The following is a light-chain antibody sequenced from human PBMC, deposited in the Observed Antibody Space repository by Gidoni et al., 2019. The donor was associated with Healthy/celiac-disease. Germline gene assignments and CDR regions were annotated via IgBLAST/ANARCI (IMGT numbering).Light chain of an antibody. CDR2: AAS. CDR3: QQYCSYPYA. V-gene: IGKV1-8*01. J-gene: IGKJ2*01. CDR1: QGISSY. Sequence: AIRITQSPSSLPASTGDRVTITCRASQGISSYLAWYQQKPGKAPKLLIYAASTLQSGVPSRFSGSGSGTDFTLTISCLQSEDFATYYCQQYCSYPYAFGQGTKLEIK.